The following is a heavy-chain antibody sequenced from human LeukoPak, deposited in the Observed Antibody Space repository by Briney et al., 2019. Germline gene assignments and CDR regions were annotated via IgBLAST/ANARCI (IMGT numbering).Heavy chain of an antibody. CDR1: GGSISNYD. Sequence: SETLYLTCTVSGGSISNYDWSWIRQPPGKGLEWIGYIYYSGSTNYNPSLKSRVTISVDTSKKQFSLKLSSVTAADTAVYYCARAPVTTSSIAMANVFDYWGQGTLVTVSS. CDR2: IYYSGST. V-gene: IGHV4-59*01. CDR3: ARAPVTTSSIAMANVFDY. J-gene: IGHJ4*02. D-gene: IGHD4-17*01.